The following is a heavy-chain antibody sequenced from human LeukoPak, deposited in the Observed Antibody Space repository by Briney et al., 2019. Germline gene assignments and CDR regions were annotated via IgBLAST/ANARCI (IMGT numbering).Heavy chain of an antibody. J-gene: IGHJ2*01. Sequence: GGSLRLSCAASGFTFSSYSMNWARQAPGKGLEWVSYISSSSSTIYYADSVKGRFTISRDNAKNSLYLQMNSLRAEDTAVYYCARDEASGWLQLVHFGLDLWGRGTLVTVSS. CDR2: ISSSSSTI. CDR1: GFTFSSYS. D-gene: IGHD5-24*01. V-gene: IGHV3-48*04. CDR3: ARDEASGWLQLVHFGLDL.